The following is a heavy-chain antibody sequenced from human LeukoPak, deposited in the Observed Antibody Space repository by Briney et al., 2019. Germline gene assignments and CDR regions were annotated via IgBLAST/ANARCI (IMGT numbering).Heavy chain of an antibody. CDR3: AVGVAVAARGGVQYLFYMDV. J-gene: IGHJ6*03. CDR2: INACNGNT. D-gene: IGHD6-6*01. CDR1: GYTFTSYA. Sequence: ASVKVSCKASGYTFTSYAMHWVRQAPGQRLEWMGWINACNGNTKYSQKFQGRVTITTDTSTSTAYMELSSLRSEDKAGYYCAVGVAVAARGGVQYLFYMDVWGKGTKVNNSS. V-gene: IGHV1-3*01.